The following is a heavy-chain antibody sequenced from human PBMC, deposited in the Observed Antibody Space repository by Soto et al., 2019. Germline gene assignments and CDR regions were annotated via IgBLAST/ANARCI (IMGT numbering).Heavy chain of an antibody. CDR3: ASGLSGDKVDQ. CDR1: GGSLSDGAYY. Sequence: SDTLSLTCTVSGGSLSDGAYYWSWIRQPPGKGLEWIGHIYNSGNTYNNPSLRSRLTISLDTSKSQFSLNLNSVTAADTAVYYCASGLSGDKVDQWGQGTLVTVSS. V-gene: IGHV4-30-4*02. J-gene: IGHJ4*02. D-gene: IGHD2-21*01. CDR2: IYNSGNT.